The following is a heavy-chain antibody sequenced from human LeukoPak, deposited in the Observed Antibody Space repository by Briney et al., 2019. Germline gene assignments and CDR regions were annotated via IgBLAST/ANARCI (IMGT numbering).Heavy chain of an antibody. CDR3: AKDGYSYGFLFNF. J-gene: IGHJ4*02. CDR1: GFTFSSYA. CDR2: ISWNSGNI. Sequence: GGSLRLSCAASGFTFSSYAMSWVRQAPGKGLEWVSGISWNSGNIGYADSVKGRFTISRVNAKNSLYLQMNSLRAEDTALYYCAKDGYSYGFLFNFWGQGTLVTVSS. D-gene: IGHD5-18*01. V-gene: IGHV3-9*01.